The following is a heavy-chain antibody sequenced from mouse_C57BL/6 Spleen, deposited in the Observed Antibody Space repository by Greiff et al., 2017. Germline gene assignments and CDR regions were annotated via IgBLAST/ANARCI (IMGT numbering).Heavy chain of an antibody. CDR1: GYAFSSSW. CDR3: ASGLDGYYFDS. J-gene: IGHJ2*01. Sequence: QVQLQQSGPELVKPGASVKISCKASGYAFSSSWMNWVKQRPGKGLEWIGRIYPGDGDTNYNGKFTGKATLTADKSSSTAYMQLSSLTSEDSAVYFCASGLDGYYFDSWGQGTTLPVSS. D-gene: IGHD2-3*01. V-gene: IGHV1-82*01. CDR2: IYPGDGDT.